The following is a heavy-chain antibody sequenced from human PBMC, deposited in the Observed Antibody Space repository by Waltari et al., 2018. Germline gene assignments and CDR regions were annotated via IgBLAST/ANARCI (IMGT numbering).Heavy chain of an antibody. CDR2: IYYSGST. Sequence: QLQLQESGPGLVKPSETLSLTCTVSGGSISSSSYYWGWIRQPPGKGLEWIGSIYYSGSTYYNPSLKSRVTISVDTSKNQFSLKLSSVTAADTAVYYCAREDPGSLGYYYYGMDVLGQGTTVTVSS. V-gene: IGHV4-39*07. CDR1: GGSISSSSYY. D-gene: IGHD1-1*01. CDR3: AREDPGSLGYYYYGMDV. J-gene: IGHJ6*02.